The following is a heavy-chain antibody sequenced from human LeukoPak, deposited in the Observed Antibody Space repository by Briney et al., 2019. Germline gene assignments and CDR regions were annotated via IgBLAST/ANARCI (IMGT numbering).Heavy chain of an antibody. CDR2: INPNSGGT. CDR1: GYTFTGYY. J-gene: IGHJ4*02. CDR3: ARVRGSPFIAAAGRRDLDY. D-gene: IGHD6-13*01. V-gene: IGHV1-2*02. Sequence: ASVKVSCKASGYTFTGYYMHWVRQAPGQGLEWMGWINPNSGGTNYAQKFQGRVTMTRDTSISTAYMELSRLRSDDTAVYYCARVRGSPFIAAAGRRDLDYRGQGTLVTVSS.